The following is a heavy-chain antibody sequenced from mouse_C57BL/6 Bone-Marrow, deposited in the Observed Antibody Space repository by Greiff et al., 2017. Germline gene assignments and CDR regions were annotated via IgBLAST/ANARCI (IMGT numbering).Heavy chain of an antibody. CDR1: GYTFTSYW. Sequence: QVQLQQPGAELVRPGSSVKLSCKASGYTFTSYWLHWVKQRPIQGLEWIGNIDPSDSETHYNQKFKAKATLTVDKSSSTAYMQLSSLTSEDSAVYYCARERLLDYYDYDVWFAYWGQGTLVTVSA. V-gene: IGHV1-52*01. J-gene: IGHJ3*01. CDR3: ARERLLDYYDYDVWFAY. CDR2: IDPSDSET. D-gene: IGHD2-4*01.